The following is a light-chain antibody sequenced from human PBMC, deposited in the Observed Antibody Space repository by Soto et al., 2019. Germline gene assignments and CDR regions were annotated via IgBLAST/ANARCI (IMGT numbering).Light chain of an antibody. V-gene: IGKV1-5*03. CDR3: QQYHIHSGT. Sequence: QMTQSPSTLSSKKKDRVTITCRASQTIDSWLAWYQQRPGKPPNLLIYKASTLASGVPSRFSGSGSGTEFTLTINILQPDDFATYYCQQYHIHSGTFGQGSMV. CDR1: QTIDSW. CDR2: KAS. J-gene: IGKJ1*01.